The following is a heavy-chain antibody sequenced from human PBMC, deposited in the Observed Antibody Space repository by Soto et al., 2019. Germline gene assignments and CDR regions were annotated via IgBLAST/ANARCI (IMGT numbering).Heavy chain of an antibody. CDR2: IYYSGST. Sequence: QVQLQESGPGLVKPSQTLSLTCTVSGGSISSGDYYWSWIRQPPGKVLEWIGYIYYSGSTYYNPSLKSRVTISVDTSKNQFSLKLSSVTAADTAVYYCASLNVDTAMVLDYWGQGTLVTVSA. CDR3: ASLNVDTAMVLDY. D-gene: IGHD5-18*01. J-gene: IGHJ4*02. CDR1: GGSISSGDYY. V-gene: IGHV4-30-4*01.